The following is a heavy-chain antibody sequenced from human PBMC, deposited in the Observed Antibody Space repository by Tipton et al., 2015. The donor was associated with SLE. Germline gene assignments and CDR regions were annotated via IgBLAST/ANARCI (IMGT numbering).Heavy chain of an antibody. Sequence: SLRLSCAASGFTLSSYEMNWVRQAPGKGLAWVSYISTSDSSIYYADSVKDRFTISRENVKYSLYLLMNGLRAEDTAVYYCSRDPLEGMGPSYFGCWGQGTLVIFS. D-gene: IGHD1-26*01. V-gene: IGHV3-48*03. CDR1: GFTLSSYE. J-gene: IGHJ4*02. CDR2: ISTSDSSI. CDR3: SRDPLEGMGPSYFGC.